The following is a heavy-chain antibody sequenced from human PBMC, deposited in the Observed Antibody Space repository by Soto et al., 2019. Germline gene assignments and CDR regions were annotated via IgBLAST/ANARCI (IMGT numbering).Heavy chain of an antibody. V-gene: IGHV3-15*07. Sequence: EVQLVESGGGLVKPGGSLRLSCAASGFTFPNAWMNWVRQAPGKGLEWVGRIKRRTDGGTTDYAAPVKGRFTISRDDSKNMLSRQMHILKTWDTAVQYCATEGHSGGWGCWAYWGQGTLVTV. CDR2: IKRRTDGGTT. D-gene: IGHD6-19*01. CDR3: ATEGHSGGWGCWAY. CDR1: GFTFPNAW. J-gene: IGHJ4*02.